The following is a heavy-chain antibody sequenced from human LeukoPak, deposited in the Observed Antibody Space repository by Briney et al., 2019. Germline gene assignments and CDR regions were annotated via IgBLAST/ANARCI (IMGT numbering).Heavy chain of an antibody. CDR2: ISWNSGSI. J-gene: IGHJ4*02. CDR3: AKGGFGELSYYFDY. CDR1: GFTFSSYS. Sequence: PGGSLRLSCAASGFTFSSYSMNWVRQAPGKGLEWVSGISWNSGSIGYADSVKGRFTISRDNAKNSLYLQMNSLRAEDMALYYCAKGGFGELSYYFDYWGQGTLVTVSS. V-gene: IGHV3-9*03. D-gene: IGHD3-10*01.